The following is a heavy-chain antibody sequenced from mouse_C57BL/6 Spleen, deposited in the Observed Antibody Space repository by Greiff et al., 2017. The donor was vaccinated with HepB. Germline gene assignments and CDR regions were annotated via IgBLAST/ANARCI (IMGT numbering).Heavy chain of an antibody. CDR1: GYTFTSYW. CDR3: ARGNLGGYYFDY. Sequence: QVQLQQSGAELVRPGSSVKLSCKASGYTFTSYWMHWVKQRPIQGLEWIGNIDPSDSETHYNQKFKDKATLTVDKSSSTAYMQLSSLTSEDSAVYYCARGNLGGYYFDYWGQGTTLTVSS. CDR2: IDPSDSET. V-gene: IGHV1-52*01. D-gene: IGHD4-1*01. J-gene: IGHJ2*01.